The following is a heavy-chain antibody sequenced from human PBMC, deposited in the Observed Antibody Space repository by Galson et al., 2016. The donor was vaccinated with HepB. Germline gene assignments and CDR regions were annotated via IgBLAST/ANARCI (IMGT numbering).Heavy chain of an antibody. CDR2: IRSNGYST. J-gene: IGHJ3*01. V-gene: IGHV3-64D*09. CDR3: CFWWGWDEAFDV. D-gene: IGHD3-3*01. Sequence: SLRLSCAASGFTLSRYDMHWVRQAPGKGLEYVSLIRSNGYSTYYADSVKGRFTISRDSSKNTLYLQMSSLKTEDTAVYYCCFWWGWDEAFDVWGQGTMVFVSS. CDR1: GFTLSRYD.